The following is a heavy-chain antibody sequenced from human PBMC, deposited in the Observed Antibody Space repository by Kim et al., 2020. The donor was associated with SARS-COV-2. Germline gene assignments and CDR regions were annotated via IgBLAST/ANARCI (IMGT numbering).Heavy chain of an antibody. J-gene: IGHJ6*02. Sequence: ADSVKGRSTISRDNSKNTLYLQMNSLRAEDTAVYYCASGPPDYYYYGMDVWGQGTTVTVSS. CDR3: ASGPPDYYYYGMDV. V-gene: IGHV3-66*01.